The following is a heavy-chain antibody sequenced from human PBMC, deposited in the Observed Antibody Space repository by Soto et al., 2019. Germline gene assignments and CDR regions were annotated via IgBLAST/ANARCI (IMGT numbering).Heavy chain of an antibody. CDR1: GFSVSDYW. CDR3: ARDRVDFSY. CDR2: IKLDGSEK. Sequence: PGGSLRLSCVASGFSVSDYWMSWVRQAPGKGLEWVANIKLDGSEKYYVDSVKGRFTISRDNAKNSLYLQMNSLRAEDTAVYYCARDRVDFSYWGKGTRVSVTS. V-gene: IGHV3-7*01. J-gene: IGHJ4*02. D-gene: IGHD3-3*01.